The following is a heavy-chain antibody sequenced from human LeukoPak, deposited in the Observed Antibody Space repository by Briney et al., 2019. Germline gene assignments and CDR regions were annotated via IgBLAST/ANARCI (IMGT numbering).Heavy chain of an antibody. V-gene: IGHV4-59*01. CDR1: GGSISSYY. CDR3: ARSGVGQWELLGYYYYGMDV. J-gene: IGHJ6*02. Sequence: SETLSLTCTVSGGSISSYYWSWIRQPPGKGLEWIGYIYYSGSTNYNPSLKSRVTISVDTSKNQFSLKLSSVTAADTAVYYCARSGVGQWELLGYYYYGMDVWGQGTTVTVSS. CDR2: IYYSGST. D-gene: IGHD1-26*01.